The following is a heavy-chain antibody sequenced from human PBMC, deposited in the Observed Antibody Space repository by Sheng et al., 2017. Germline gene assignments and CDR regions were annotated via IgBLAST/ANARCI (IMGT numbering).Heavy chain of an antibody. CDR3: ARESTLYDSSGGVVGY. D-gene: IGHD3-22*01. J-gene: IGHJ4*02. CDR2: IWYDGSNK. Sequence: QVQLVESGGGVVQPGRSLRLSCAASGFTFSSYGMHWVRQAPGKGLEWVAVIWYDGSNKYYADSVKGRFTISRDNSKNTLYLQMNSLRAEDTAVYYCARESTLYDSSGGVVGYWGQGTLVTVSS. CDR1: GFTFSSYG. V-gene: IGHV3-33*01.